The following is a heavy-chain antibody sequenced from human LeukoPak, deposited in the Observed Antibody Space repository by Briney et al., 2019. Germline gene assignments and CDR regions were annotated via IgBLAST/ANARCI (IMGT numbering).Heavy chain of an antibody. J-gene: IGHJ4*02. CDR1: GFSISTYW. Sequence: GGSLRLSCVASGFSISTYWMHWVRQAPGKGLVWVSRINPYGSSTNYADSVKGRFTISRDSARNTVYLQMNSLRADDTAVYYCARGNSGTSGLWDSWRQGTLVTVSS. D-gene: IGHD1-26*01. CDR2: INPYGSST. CDR3: ARGNSGTSGLWDS. V-gene: IGHV3-74*01.